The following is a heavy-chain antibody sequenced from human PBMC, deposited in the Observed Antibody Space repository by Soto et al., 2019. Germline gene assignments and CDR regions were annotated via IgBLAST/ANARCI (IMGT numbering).Heavy chain of an antibody. J-gene: IGHJ6*02. CDR1: GFTFSNYG. D-gene: IGHD3-10*01. Sequence: QVQLVESGGGVVQPGRSLRLSCAASGFTFSNYGMHWVSQAPGKGLEWVAFILYDGSDKYFADSVKGRFTISRDNSKNTLDLQMNSLRAEDTAVYYCAKDRIVMIRGVMNYYGMDVWGQGTTVTVSS. CDR2: ILYDGSDK. V-gene: IGHV3-30*18. CDR3: AKDRIVMIRGVMNYYGMDV.